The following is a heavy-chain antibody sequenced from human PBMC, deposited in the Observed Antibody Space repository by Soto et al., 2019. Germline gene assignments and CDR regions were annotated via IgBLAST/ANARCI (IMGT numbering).Heavy chain of an antibody. CDR2: IYYSGST. D-gene: IGHD4-17*01. CDR3: ARAGTDYGDYLGPDY. J-gene: IGHJ4*02. V-gene: IGHV4-61*01. Sequence: SSETLSLTCTVSGGSVSSGSYYWSWIRQPPGKGLEWIGYIYYSGSTNYNPSLKSRVTISVDTSKNQFSLKLSSVTAADTAVYYCARAGTDYGDYLGPDYWGQGTLVTVSS. CDR1: GGSVSSGSYY.